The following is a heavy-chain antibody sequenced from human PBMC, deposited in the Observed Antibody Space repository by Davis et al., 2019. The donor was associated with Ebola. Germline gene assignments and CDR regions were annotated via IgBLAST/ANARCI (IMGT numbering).Heavy chain of an antibody. V-gene: IGHV4-34*01. CDR3: ARVMVGILNV. D-gene: IGHD2-15*01. J-gene: IGHJ6*02. Sequence: SETLSLTCAVYGGSFSGYYWSWIRQPPGKGLKWIGEINHIGSTNYNPSLKSRVTISLDTSKNQFSLKLSSVTAADTAVYYCARVMVGILNVWGQGTTVTVSS. CDR2: INHIGST. CDR1: GGSFSGYY.